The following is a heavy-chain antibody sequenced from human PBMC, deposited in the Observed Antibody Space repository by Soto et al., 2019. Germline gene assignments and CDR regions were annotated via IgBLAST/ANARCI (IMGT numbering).Heavy chain of an antibody. D-gene: IGHD2-2*01. J-gene: IGHJ6*02. CDR2: ISYDGSNK. Sequence: GGSLRLSCAASGFTFSSYGMHWVRQAPGKGLEWVAVISYDGSNKYYADSVKGRFTISRDNSKNTLYLQMNSLRAEDTAVYYCAKDQQDQLLEGLYYYYYGMDVWGQGTTVTVSS. V-gene: IGHV3-30*18. CDR1: GFTFSSYG. CDR3: AKDQQDQLLEGLYYYYYGMDV.